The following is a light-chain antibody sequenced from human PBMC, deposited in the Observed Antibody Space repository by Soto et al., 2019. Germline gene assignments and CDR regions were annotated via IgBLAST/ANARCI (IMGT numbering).Light chain of an antibody. CDR3: QSYDTRLTGWV. J-gene: IGLJ3*02. V-gene: IGLV1-40*01. Sequence: QSVLTQPPSVSGAPGQRVTISCTGSSSNIGAGYDVHWYQQIPGTAPKLLIYDPNNRPSGVPDRFSGSKSGTSASLAITGLQAEDEADYYCQSYDTRLTGWVFGGGTKLTVL. CDR1: SSNIGAGYD. CDR2: DPN.